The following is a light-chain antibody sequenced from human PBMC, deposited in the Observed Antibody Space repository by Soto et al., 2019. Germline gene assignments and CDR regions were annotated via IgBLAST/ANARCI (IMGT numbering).Light chain of an antibody. CDR2: DVS. Sequence: AIQATQSPSSLSASVGDRVTITCLASQDIRGALAWYQQKPGKPPKLLIYDVSTLENGVPSRFSGDSSGTQFTLTISGLQPEDFGTYYCQQFNSYPITFGHGTRLEIK. CDR1: QDIRGA. CDR3: QQFNSYPIT. V-gene: IGKV1-13*02. J-gene: IGKJ5*01.